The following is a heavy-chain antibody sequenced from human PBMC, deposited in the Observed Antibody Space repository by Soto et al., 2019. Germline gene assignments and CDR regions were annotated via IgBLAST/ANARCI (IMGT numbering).Heavy chain of an antibody. Sequence: EVQLVESGGGLVKPGGSLRLSCAASGFTFSSYSMNWVRQAPGKGLEWVSSISSSSSYIYYADSVKGRFTISRDNAKNSLYLQMNSVRAEDTAVYYCARDEYYDFWSGYPGDYYYYMDVWDKGTTVTVSS. D-gene: IGHD3-3*01. CDR2: ISSSSSYI. J-gene: IGHJ6*03. CDR3: ARDEYYDFWSGYPGDYYYYMDV. V-gene: IGHV3-21*01. CDR1: GFTFSSYS.